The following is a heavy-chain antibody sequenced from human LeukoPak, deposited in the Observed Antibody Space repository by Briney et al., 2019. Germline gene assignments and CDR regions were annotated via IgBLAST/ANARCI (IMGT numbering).Heavy chain of an antibody. CDR1: GYTFTDNY. Sequence: ASVKVSCKASGYTFTDNYIHWLRQAPGQGLEWMGWLNPDNAGTSYARKFQGRVSMTRDTSISTAYMELSGLTSDDTAIYYCARGGKQWLVRYYYGVDVWGQGTTVIVSS. CDR2: LNPDNAGT. J-gene: IGHJ6*02. D-gene: IGHD6-19*01. CDR3: ARGGKQWLVRYYYGVDV. V-gene: IGHV1-2*02.